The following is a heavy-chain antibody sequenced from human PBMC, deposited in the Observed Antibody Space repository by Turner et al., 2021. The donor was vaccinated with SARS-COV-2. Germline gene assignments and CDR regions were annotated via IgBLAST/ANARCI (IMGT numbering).Heavy chain of an antibody. Sequence: QLQLQESGPGLVKPAETLSLTCTVSGGSISSSSYYWGWIHQPPGKGPEWIGSMYYSGSTYYNPSLKSRVTISVDTSKNQFSLKLSSVTAADTAVYYCARRSSRLGNWYFDLWGRGTLVTVSS. V-gene: IGHV4-39*01. CDR1: GGSISSSSYY. J-gene: IGHJ2*01. CDR2: MYYSGST. CDR3: ARRSSRLGNWYFDL. D-gene: IGHD2-15*01.